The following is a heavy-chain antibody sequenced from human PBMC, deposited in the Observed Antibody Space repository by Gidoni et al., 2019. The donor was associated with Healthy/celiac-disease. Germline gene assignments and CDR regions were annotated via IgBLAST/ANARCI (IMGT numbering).Heavy chain of an antibody. V-gene: IGHV2-26*01. J-gene: IGHJ5*02. CDR1: GFSLSNARMG. CDR3: ARTLVVPAAMSWFDP. Sequence: QVTLKESGPVLVKPTETLTLTCTVSGFSLSNARMGVSWIRQHPGKALEWLAHIFSNDEKSYSTSLKSRLTISKDTSKSQVVLTMTNMDPVDTATYYCARTLVVPAAMSWFDPWGQGTLVTVSS. D-gene: IGHD2-2*01. CDR2: IFSNDEK.